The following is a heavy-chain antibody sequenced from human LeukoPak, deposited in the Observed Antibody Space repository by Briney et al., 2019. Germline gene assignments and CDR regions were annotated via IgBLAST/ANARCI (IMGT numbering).Heavy chain of an antibody. CDR1: GGTFSSYA. V-gene: IGHV1-69*06. J-gene: IGHJ4*02. D-gene: IGHD5-24*01. Sequence: SVKVSCKASGGTFSSYAISWVRQAPGQGLEWMGGIIPIFGTANYAQKFQGRVTITADKSTSTAYMELSSLRSEDTAVYYCARSLATIHYFDYWGQGTLVTVSS. CDR2: IIPIFGTA. CDR3: ARSLATIHYFDY.